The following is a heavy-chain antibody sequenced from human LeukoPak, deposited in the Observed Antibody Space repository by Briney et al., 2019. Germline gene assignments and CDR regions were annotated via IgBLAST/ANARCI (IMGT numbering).Heavy chain of an antibody. V-gene: IGHV1-2*02. CDR2: INPNSGGT. CDR1: GYTFTGYY. CDR3: ARGGFGSGSHFDY. J-gene: IGHJ4*02. D-gene: IGHD3-10*01. Sequence: ASVKVSCKASGYTFTGYYMHWVRQAPGQGLEWMGWINPNSGGTNYAQKFQGRVTMTRSTSISTAYMELSSLRSEDTAIYYCARGGFGSGSHFDYWGQGTLVTVSS.